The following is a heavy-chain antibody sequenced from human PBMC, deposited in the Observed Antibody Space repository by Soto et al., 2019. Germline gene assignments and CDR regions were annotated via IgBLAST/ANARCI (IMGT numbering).Heavy chain of an antibody. CDR2: ISSSSSYI. V-gene: IGHV3-21*01. J-gene: IGHJ6*03. CDR3: ARGKTTWEDIVVVVAATRQGMDV. D-gene: IGHD2-15*01. Sequence: GGSLILSCAASGFTFSSYSMNWVRQAPGKGLEWVSSISSSSSYIYYADSVKGRFTISRDNAKNSLYLQMNSLRAEDTAVYYCARGKTTWEDIVVVVAATRQGMDVWGKGTTVTVSS. CDR1: GFTFSSYS.